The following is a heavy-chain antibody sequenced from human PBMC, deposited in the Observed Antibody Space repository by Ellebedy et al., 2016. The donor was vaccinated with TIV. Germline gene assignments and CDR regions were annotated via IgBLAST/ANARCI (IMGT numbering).Heavy chain of an antibody. V-gene: IGHV3-30*18. CDR3: AKDWNY. CDR2: ISYDGSNT. CDR1: GFTFSSYA. J-gene: IGHJ4*02. Sequence: GGSLRLXXAASGFTFSSYAMHWVRQAPGMGLEWVTLISYDGSNTYYADSVKGRFTISRDNSKNSLYLQMNSLRTEDTALYYCAKDWNYWGQGTLVTVSS. D-gene: IGHD3-3*01.